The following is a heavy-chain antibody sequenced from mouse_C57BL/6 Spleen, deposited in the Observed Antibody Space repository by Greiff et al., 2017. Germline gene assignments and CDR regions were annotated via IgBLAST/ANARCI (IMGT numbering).Heavy chain of an antibody. CDR3: ARYGGLPGWYFDV. D-gene: IGHD2-2*01. V-gene: IGHV7-3*01. Sequence: EVKLMESGGGLVQPGGSLSLSCAASGFTFTDYYMSWVRQPPGKALEWLGFIRNKANGYTTEYSASVKGRFTISRDTSQSILYLQMNALRAEDSATYDCARYGGLPGWYFDVWGTGTTVTVSS. J-gene: IGHJ1*03. CDR1: GFTFTDYY. CDR2: IRNKANGYTT.